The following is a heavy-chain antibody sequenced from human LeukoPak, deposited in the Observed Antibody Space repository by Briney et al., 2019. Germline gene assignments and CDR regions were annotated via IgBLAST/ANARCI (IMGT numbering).Heavy chain of an antibody. CDR2: ISGSGGST. CDR1: GFTFSSYA. V-gene: IGHV3-23*01. CDR3: AKDLITMVRGGSFDY. D-gene: IGHD3-10*01. Sequence: GGSLRLSCAASGFTFSSYAMSWVRQAPGKGLEWVSAISGSGGSTYYADSVKGRFTISRDNSKNTPYLQMNSLRAEDTAVYYCAKDLITMVRGGSFDYWGQGTLVTVSS. J-gene: IGHJ4*02.